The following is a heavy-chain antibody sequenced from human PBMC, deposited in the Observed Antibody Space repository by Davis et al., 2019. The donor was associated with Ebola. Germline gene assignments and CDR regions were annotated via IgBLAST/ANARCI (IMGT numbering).Heavy chain of an antibody. CDR3: ARGWLRSGLDY. CDR2: TDYTSKWFN. Sequence: HSQTLSLTCAISGDSVSTAGWNWIRQSPSRGLEWLGRTDYTSKWFNEYALAVKSRITVNPATSKHQFSLQLESVNHADTAVYYCARGWLRSGLDYWGQGILVTVSS. CDR1: GDSVSTAG. J-gene: IGHJ4*02. D-gene: IGHD5-12*01. V-gene: IGHV6-1*01.